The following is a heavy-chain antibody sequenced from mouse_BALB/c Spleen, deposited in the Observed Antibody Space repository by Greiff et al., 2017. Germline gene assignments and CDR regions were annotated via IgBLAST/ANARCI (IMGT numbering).Heavy chain of an antibody. D-gene: IGHD1-1*01. CDR1: GFSLSRYS. Sequence: QVQLKESGPGLVAPSQSLSITCTVSGFSLSRYSVHWVRQPPGKGLEWLGMIWGGGSTDYNSALKSRLSISKDNSKSQVFLKMNSLQTDDTAMYYCARENYYGSSYDAMDYWGQGTSVTVSS. V-gene: IGHV2-6-4*01. J-gene: IGHJ4*01. CDR3: ARENYYGSSYDAMDY. CDR2: IWGGGST.